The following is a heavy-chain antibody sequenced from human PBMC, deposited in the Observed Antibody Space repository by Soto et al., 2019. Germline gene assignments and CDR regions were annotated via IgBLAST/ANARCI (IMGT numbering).Heavy chain of an antibody. CDR1: GLMFSTYA. D-gene: IGHD3-10*01. J-gene: IGHJ4*01. Sequence: EVQLSESGGGLVQPGGSLRLSCAASGLMFSTYAMNWVRQAPGKGLEWVSSISGSGDSTYYADSVKGRFTISRDNSKNTLFLQMNSLRAEDTAVFYCAKDRRGSAPRGGLDGEFDYWGQGTLVTVSS. V-gene: IGHV3-23*01. CDR2: ISGSGDST. CDR3: AKDRRGSAPRGGLDGEFDY.